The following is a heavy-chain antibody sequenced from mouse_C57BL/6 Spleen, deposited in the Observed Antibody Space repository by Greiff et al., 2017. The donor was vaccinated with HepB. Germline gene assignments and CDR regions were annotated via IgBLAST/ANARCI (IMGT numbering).Heavy chain of an antibody. CDR2: INPNNGGT. J-gene: IGHJ2*01. Sequence: VQLQQSGPELVKPGASVKISCKASGYTFTDYYMNWVKQSHGKSLEWIGDINPNNGGTSYNQKFKGKATLTVDKSSSTAYMELRSLTSEDSAVYYGARFAGYYFDYWGQGTTLTVSS. CDR1: GYTFTDYY. V-gene: IGHV1-26*01. D-gene: IGHD4-1*01. CDR3: ARFAGYYFDY.